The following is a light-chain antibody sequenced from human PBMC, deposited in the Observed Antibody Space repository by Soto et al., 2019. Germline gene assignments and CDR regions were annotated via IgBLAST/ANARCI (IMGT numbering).Light chain of an antibody. CDR3: PQLRAYPHT. J-gene: IGKJ2*01. CDR1: QTINDY. Sequence: DIQLTQSPSFLSASVGDRVTVTCRASQTINDYLAWFQKKEGKVPELPTYPASTLQSGVPSRFSGHGFGIELTLTISTLQPEDFATYYWPQLRAYPHTFGQGTKLEIK. V-gene: IGKV1-9*01. CDR2: PAS.